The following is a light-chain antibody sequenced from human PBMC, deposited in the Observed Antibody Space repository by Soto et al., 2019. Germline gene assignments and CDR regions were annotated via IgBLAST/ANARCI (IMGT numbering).Light chain of an antibody. V-gene: IGKV1-5*03. CDR2: KAS. Sequence: DIQMTQSPSTLSASVGDRVTITCRASQSISSWLAWYQQKPGIAPKLVIYKASSLESGVPSRFSGSGSGTEFTLTISSLQPDDFATYYCQQYHSYPITFGHGTRLEIK. J-gene: IGKJ5*01. CDR3: QQYHSYPIT. CDR1: QSISSW.